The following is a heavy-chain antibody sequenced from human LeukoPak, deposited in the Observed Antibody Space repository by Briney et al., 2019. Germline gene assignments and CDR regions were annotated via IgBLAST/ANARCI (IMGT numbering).Heavy chain of an antibody. Sequence: SETLSLTCAVYGGSFSGYYWSWIRQPPGKGLEWIGEINHSGSTNYNPSLKSRVTISVDTSKDQFSLKLSSVTAADTAVYYCARAKPKIGYYYYGMDVWGQGTTVTVSS. D-gene: IGHD1-14*01. CDR3: ARAKPKIGYYYYGMDV. CDR2: INHSGST. CDR1: GGSFSGYY. V-gene: IGHV4-34*01. J-gene: IGHJ6*02.